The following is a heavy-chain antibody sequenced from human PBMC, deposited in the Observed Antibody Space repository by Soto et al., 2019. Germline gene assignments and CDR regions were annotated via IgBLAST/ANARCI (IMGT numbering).Heavy chain of an antibody. Sequence: PGGSLRLSCAASGFTFNTYSMNWVRQAPGRGLEWVSYISTSSSTIYYADSVKGRFTISRDNAKNSLYLQMNSLRAEDTAVYYCAKDLVGSNADYFDYWGQGTLVTVSS. D-gene: IGHD2-15*01. CDR2: ISTSSSTI. V-gene: IGHV3-48*01. CDR1: GFTFNTYS. J-gene: IGHJ4*02. CDR3: AKDLVGSNADYFDY.